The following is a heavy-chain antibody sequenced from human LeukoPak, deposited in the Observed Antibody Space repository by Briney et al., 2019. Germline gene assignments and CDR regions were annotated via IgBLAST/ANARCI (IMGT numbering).Heavy chain of an antibody. V-gene: IGHV3-48*03. J-gene: IGHJ6*03. CDR2: ITSSGATK. CDR1: GFTFSDYE. CDR3: ARILGNNYYYYYTDV. Sequence: PGGSLRLSCAVSGFTFSDYEMTWVRQAPGKGLEWISFITSSGATKYYADSVRGRFAISRDNANNSLYLLVDSLRADDTAVYFCARILGNNYYYYYTDVWGKGTTVTVSS.